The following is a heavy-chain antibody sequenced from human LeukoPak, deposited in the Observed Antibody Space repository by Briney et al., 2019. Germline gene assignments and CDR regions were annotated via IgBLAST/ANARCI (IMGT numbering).Heavy chain of an antibody. Sequence: GESPKISCQVSGYTFTDYRMAWVRQMPGKGLEWMGAIYPGDSNSEYSPSFQGQVTISADTSITTAYLQWSTLKASDTATYYCARLNRVRSGRYYYYYYMDVWGKGTTVTVSS. D-gene: IGHD3-16*01. J-gene: IGHJ6*03. CDR1: GYTFTDYR. V-gene: IGHV5-51*01. CDR3: ARLNRVRSGRYYYYYYMDV. CDR2: IYPGDSNS.